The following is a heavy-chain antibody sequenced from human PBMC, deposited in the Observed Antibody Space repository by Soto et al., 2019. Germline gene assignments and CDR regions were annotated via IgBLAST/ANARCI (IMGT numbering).Heavy chain of an antibody. CDR1: GGTFSSYA. V-gene: IGHV1-69*01. J-gene: IGHJ5*01. Sequence: QVPLVQSGAEVKKPGSSVTVSCKASGGTFSSYAIHWVRQAPGQGLEWMGGIIPMYGPAKYAQRFQGRVTITADESTPTVYMELTSLTSQDTAVYYCARVTSMVRGVIDNWFDAWGHGTLVTVSS. CDR3: ARVTSMVRGVIDNWFDA. D-gene: IGHD3-10*01. CDR2: IIPMYGPA.